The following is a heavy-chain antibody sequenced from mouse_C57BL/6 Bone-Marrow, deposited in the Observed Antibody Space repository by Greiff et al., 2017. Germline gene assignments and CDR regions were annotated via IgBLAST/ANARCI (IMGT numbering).Heavy chain of an antibody. V-gene: IGHV14-4*01. Sequence: DVKLVESGAELVRPGASVKLSCTASGFNIKDDYMHWVKQRPEQGLEWIGWIDPANGDTEYASKFQGKATITADTSSNTAYLQLSSLTSEDTAVYYCTTMVTPFAYWGQGTLVTVSA. CDR3: TTMVTPFAY. CDR2: IDPANGDT. D-gene: IGHD2-2*01. CDR1: GFNIKDDY. J-gene: IGHJ3*01.